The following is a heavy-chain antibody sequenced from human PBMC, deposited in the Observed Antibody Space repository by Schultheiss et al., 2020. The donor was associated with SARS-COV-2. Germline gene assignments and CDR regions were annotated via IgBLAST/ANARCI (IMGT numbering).Heavy chain of an antibody. D-gene: IGHD3-10*01. J-gene: IGHJ3*02. CDR1: GFSFSSHS. CDR2: ISYDGSNK. V-gene: IGHV3-30*03. CDR3: ARGGGESLDAFDI. Sequence: GGSLRLSCAASGFSFSSHSMNWVRQAPGKGLEWVAVISYDGSNKYYADSVKGRFTISRDNSKNTLYLQMNSLRAEDTAVYYCARGGGESLDAFDIWGQGTMVTVSS.